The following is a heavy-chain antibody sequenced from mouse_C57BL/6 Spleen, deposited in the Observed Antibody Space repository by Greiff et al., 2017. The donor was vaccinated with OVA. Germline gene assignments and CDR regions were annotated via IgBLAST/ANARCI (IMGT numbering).Heavy chain of an antibody. CDR3: ARSHYGSSYEVYFDV. Sequence: VQLQQSVAELVRPGASVKLSCTASGFNIKNTYMHWVKQRPEQGLEWIGRIDPANGNTKYAPKFQGKATLTADTSSNTAYLQLSSLTSEDTAIYYCARSHYGSSYEVYFDVWGTGTTVTVSS. V-gene: IGHV14-3*01. CDR1: GFNIKNTY. CDR2: IDPANGNT. D-gene: IGHD1-1*01. J-gene: IGHJ1*03.